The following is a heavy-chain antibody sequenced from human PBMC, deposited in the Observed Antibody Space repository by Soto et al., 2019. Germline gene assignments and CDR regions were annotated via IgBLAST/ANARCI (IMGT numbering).Heavy chain of an antibody. CDR2: IYFSGST. V-gene: IGHV4-30-4*01. Sequence: VQLQESGPGLVRPSETLSLTCTLSGGSISSGNFYWSWIRQPPGKGLEWIGYIYFSGSTSYSPSLKSRLTISLNTSNNQFSLKLTSVTAADTAVYYCAHDSHGGNTYFDLWGQGALVTVSS. D-gene: IGHD1-26*01. J-gene: IGHJ4*02. CDR3: AHDSHGGNTYFDL. CDR1: GGSISSGNFY.